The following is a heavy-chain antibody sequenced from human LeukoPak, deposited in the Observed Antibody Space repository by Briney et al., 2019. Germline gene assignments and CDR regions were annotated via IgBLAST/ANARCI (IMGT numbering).Heavy chain of an antibody. D-gene: IGHD3-22*01. CDR2: ISSSGSTI. CDR3: ARDRGRYYDSRGFYWGYYFDS. V-gene: IGHV3-11*01. CDR1: GFTFSDYY. J-gene: IGHJ4*02. Sequence: GGSLRLPCAASGFTFSDYYMSWIRQAPGKGLEWVSYISSSGSTIYYADSVKGRFTISRDNAKNSLYLQMNSLRAEDTAVYYCARDRGRYYDSRGFYWGYYFDSWGQGILVTVST.